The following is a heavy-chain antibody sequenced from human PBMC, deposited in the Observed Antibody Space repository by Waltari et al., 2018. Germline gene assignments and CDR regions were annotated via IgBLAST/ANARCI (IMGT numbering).Heavy chain of an antibody. CDR3: ARDRSDSSGATDAFDI. D-gene: IGHD3-22*01. J-gene: IGHJ3*02. CDR1: GGTFSSYA. Sequence: QVQLVQSGAEVKKPGSSVKVSCKASGGTFSSYAISWVRQAPGQGLEWMGGSIPILGIANYAQKFQGRVTITADKSTSTAYMELSSLRSEDTAVYYCARDRSDSSGATDAFDIWGQGTMVTVSS. CDR2: SIPILGIA. V-gene: IGHV1-69*10.